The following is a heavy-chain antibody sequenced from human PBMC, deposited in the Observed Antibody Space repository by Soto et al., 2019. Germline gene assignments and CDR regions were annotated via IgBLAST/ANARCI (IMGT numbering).Heavy chain of an antibody. CDR1: GFTFSDYY. CDR3: AKGRSATGFHH. V-gene: IGHV3-11*05. CDR2: ISSSSSYT. Sequence: GGSLRLSCAASGFTFSDYYMSWIRQAPGKGLEWVSYISSSSSYTNYADSVKGRFTISRDNSKNTLYLQINSLRADDTAVYYCAKGRSATGFHHWGQGTLVTVSS. J-gene: IGHJ1*01.